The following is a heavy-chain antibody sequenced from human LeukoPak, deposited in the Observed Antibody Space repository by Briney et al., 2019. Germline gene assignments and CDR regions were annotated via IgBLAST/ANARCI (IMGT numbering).Heavy chain of an antibody. CDR3: ARGPHDGGNNGNAFDI. CDR1: GFPVSANY. Sequence: PGGSLRLSCEGSGFPVSANYLTWVRQAPGRGLEWVSVIYNGGFAYYGDSMKGRFTISRDDSKNMVYLQMNSLRGEDTAVYYCARGPHDGGNNGNAFDIWGQGTMVTVSS. CDR2: IYNGGFA. J-gene: IGHJ3*02. V-gene: IGHV3-53*01. D-gene: IGHD4-23*01.